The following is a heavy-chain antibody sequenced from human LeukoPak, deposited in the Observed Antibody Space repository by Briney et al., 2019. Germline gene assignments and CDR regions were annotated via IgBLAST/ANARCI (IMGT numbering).Heavy chain of an antibody. CDR3: ARDAGSAGTSSYYFDY. CDR2: IYYSGST. Sequence: SETLSLTCTVSGGSISSHYWSWIRQPPGKRLEWIGYIYYSGSTNYNPSLKSRVTISVDTSKNQFSLKLSSVTAADTAVYYCARDAGSAGTSSYYFDYWGQGTLVTVSS. D-gene: IGHD1/OR15-1a*01. CDR1: GGSISSHY. V-gene: IGHV4-59*11. J-gene: IGHJ4*02.